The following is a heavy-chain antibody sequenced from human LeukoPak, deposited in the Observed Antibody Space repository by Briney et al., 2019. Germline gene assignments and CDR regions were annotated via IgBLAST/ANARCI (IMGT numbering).Heavy chain of an antibody. CDR1: GGTFSSYA. D-gene: IGHD3-22*01. J-gene: IGHJ4*02. V-gene: IGHV1-69*01. Sequence: SVKVSCKASGGTFSSYAISWVRQAPGQGLEWMGGIIPIFGTANYAQKFQGRVTITADESTSTAYMELSSLRSEDTAVYYCARDVDYDSPLGYWGQGTLVTVSS. CDR2: IIPIFGTA. CDR3: ARDVDYDSPLGY.